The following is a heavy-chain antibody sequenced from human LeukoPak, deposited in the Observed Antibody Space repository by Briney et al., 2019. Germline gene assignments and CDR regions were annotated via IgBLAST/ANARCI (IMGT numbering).Heavy chain of an antibody. V-gene: IGHV3-48*03. Sequence: PGGSLRLSCAASRFTFSSYVMNWVRQAPGKGLEWVSYISSSGSTIYYADSVKGRFTISRDNAKNSLYLQMNSLRAEDTAVYYCARETRTTYYYCGMDVWGQGTTVTVSS. D-gene: IGHD4-11*01. J-gene: IGHJ6*02. CDR2: ISSSGSTI. CDR1: RFTFSSYV. CDR3: ARETRTTYYYCGMDV.